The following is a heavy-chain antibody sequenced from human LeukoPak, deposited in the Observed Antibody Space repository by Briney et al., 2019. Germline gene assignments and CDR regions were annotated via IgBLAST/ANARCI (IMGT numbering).Heavy chain of an antibody. J-gene: IGHJ4*02. Sequence: GESLKISFKGSGYRFTSYWIGWVRPMPGKGLEWMGIIYPGDSDTRYSPSFQGQVTISADKSISTAYLQWSSLKASDTAMYYCARHYGSGSLHFDYWGQGTLVTVSS. CDR1: GYRFTSYW. D-gene: IGHD3-10*01. CDR2: IYPGDSDT. CDR3: ARHYGSGSLHFDY. V-gene: IGHV5-51*01.